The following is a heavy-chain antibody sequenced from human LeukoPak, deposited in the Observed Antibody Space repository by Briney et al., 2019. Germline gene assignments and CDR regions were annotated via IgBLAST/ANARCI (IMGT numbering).Heavy chain of an antibody. CDR3: ATPMEGRQWLSVDY. J-gene: IGHJ4*02. D-gene: IGHD6-19*01. CDR1: GGSISSSSYY. V-gene: IGHV4-39*01. Sequence: PSETLSLTCTVSGGSISSSSYYWGWIRQPPGKGLEWIGSIYYSGSTYYNPSLKSRVTISVDTSKNQFSLKLSSVTAADTAVYYCATPMEGRQWLSVDYWGQGTLVTVSS. CDR2: IYYSGST.